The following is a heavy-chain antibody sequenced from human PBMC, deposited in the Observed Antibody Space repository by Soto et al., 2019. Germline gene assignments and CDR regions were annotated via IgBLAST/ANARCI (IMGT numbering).Heavy chain of an antibody. J-gene: IGHJ4*02. V-gene: IGHV3-7*05. CDR2: IKQDGSEK. CDR1: GGSISGYY. D-gene: IGHD6-13*01. CDR3: ARDYDSESSSWYLDY. Sequence: HPSETLSLTCTVSGGSISGYYWSWVRQAPGKGLEWVANIKQDGSEKYYVDSVKGRFTISRDNAKNSLYLQMNSLRAEDTAVYYCARDYDSESSSWYLDYWGQGTLVTVSS.